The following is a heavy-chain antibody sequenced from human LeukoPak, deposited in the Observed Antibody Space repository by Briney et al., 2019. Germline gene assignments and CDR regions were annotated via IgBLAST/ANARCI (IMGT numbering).Heavy chain of an antibody. J-gene: IGHJ4*02. Sequence: GGSLRLSCAASGFTFSDYYMSWLRQAPGKGLEWVSYISSSGSTIYYADSVKGRFTISRDNAKNSLYLQMNSLRAEDTAVYYCASVLWFGDPPHYWGQGTLVTVSS. CDR1: GFTFSDYY. D-gene: IGHD3-10*01. V-gene: IGHV3-11*01. CDR2: ISSSGSTI. CDR3: ASVLWFGDPPHY.